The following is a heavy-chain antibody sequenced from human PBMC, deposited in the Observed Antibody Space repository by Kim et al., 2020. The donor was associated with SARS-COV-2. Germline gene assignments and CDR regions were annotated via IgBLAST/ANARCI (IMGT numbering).Heavy chain of an antibody. CDR2: ISWNSGSI. D-gene: IGHD3-22*01. CDR1: GFTFDDYA. CDR3: AKGPWDSSGYFDY. J-gene: IGHJ4*02. V-gene: IGHV3-9*01. Sequence: GGSLRLSCAASGFTFDDYAMHWVRQAPGKGLEWVSGISWNSGSIGYADSVKGRFTISRDNAKNSLYLQMNSLRAEDTALYYCAKGPWDSSGYFDYWGQGTLVTVSS.